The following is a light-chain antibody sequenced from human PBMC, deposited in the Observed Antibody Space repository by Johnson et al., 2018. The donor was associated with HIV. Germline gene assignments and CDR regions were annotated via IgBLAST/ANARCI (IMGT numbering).Light chain of an antibody. Sequence: QPVLTQPPSVSAAPGQKVTISCSGSSSNIGNNYVSWYQQLPGTAPKLLIYDNNKRPSGISDRSSGSKSGTSATLGITGLQTGDEADFYCGTWDTSLSVYVFGTGTKVTVL. CDR2: DNN. J-gene: IGLJ1*01. CDR3: GTWDTSLSVYV. V-gene: IGLV1-51*01. CDR1: SSNIGNNY.